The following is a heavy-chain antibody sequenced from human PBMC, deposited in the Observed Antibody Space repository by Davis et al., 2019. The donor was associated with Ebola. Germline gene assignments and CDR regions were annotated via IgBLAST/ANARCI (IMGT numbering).Heavy chain of an antibody. V-gene: IGHV4-31*03. CDR2: IYYSGST. CDR1: GGSISSGGYY. CDR3: ARSRVVTNYYYYGMDV. Sequence: MPSETLSLTCTVSGGSISSGGYYWSWIRQHPGKGLEWIGYIYYSGSTYYNPSLKSRVTISVDTSKNQFSLKLSSVTAADTAVYYCARSRVVTNYYYYGMDVWGQGTTVTVSS. D-gene: IGHD3-3*01. J-gene: IGHJ6*02.